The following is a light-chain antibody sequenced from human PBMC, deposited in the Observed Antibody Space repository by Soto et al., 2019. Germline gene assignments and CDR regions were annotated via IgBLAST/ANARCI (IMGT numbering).Light chain of an antibody. CDR1: QSISSW. CDR3: QQYNTYLST. Sequence: DIQMTQSPSTLSASVGDRVTISCRASQSISSWLAWYQQKPGKAPKLLIYKASSLESGVPSRFSGSWSGTQFTLTISSLQPEDTATYYCQQYNTYLSTFGQGTKVEIK. J-gene: IGKJ1*01. CDR2: KAS. V-gene: IGKV1-5*03.